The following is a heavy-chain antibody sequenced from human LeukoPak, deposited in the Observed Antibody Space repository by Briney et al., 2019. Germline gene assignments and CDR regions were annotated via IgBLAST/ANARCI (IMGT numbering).Heavy chain of an antibody. D-gene: IGHD5-24*01. CDR1: GGSIRTFF. CDR2: ISDTGST. V-gene: IGHV4-59*01. Sequence: SETLSLTCTVSGGSIRTFFWSWIRQPPGRGLEGIGFISDTGSTNTSPSLRSRVTLSIDTSKNRLSVKLTSLTAAETATYYCARDEEGYKVWGRGTLVTVSS. J-gene: IGHJ4*02. CDR3: ARDEEGYKV.